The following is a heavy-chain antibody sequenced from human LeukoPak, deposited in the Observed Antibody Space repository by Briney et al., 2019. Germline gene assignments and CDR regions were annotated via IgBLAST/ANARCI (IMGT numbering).Heavy chain of an antibody. V-gene: IGHV3-53*01. CDR1: GFTFNGYN. Sequence: GGSLRLSCAASGFTFNGYNMNWVRQAPGKELEWVSVIYTGGGRYYADSVRGRFTISRDTSKNMVFLQMNSLRVEDTAVYYCARGIDYWGRGTLVTVSS. CDR3: ARGIDY. J-gene: IGHJ4*02. CDR2: IYTGGGR.